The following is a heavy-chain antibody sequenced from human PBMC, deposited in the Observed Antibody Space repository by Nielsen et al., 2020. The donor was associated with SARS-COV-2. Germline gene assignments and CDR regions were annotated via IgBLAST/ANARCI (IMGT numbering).Heavy chain of an antibody. V-gene: IGHV3-NL1*01. D-gene: IGHD5-18*01. CDR1: GFTFDDYA. Sequence: GESLKISCAASGFTFDDYAMHWVRQAPGKGLQWVSLIYSDGSTKYADSVKGRFTISRDNSRNTVYLQMNSLRPEDTAVYYCAREFALRDTAYFDYWGQGTLVTVSS. J-gene: IGHJ4*02. CDR3: AREFALRDTAYFDY. CDR2: IYSDGST.